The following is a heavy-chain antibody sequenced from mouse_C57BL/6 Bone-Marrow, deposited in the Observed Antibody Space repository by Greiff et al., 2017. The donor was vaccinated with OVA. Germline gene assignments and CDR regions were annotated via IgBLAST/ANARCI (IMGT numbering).Heavy chain of an antibody. CDR3: ARGTTVVSWDLDV. V-gene: IGHV1-9*01. CDR2: ILPGSGST. J-gene: IGHJ1*03. Sequence: QVQLQQSGAELMKPGASVKLSCKATGYTFTGYWIEWVKQRPGHGLEWIGEILPGSGSTNYNEKFTGKATFTADTSSNIDYMQLSNLTTEDSAIYYCARGTTVVSWDLDVWGTGTTVTVSS. CDR1: GYTFTGYW. D-gene: IGHD1-1*01.